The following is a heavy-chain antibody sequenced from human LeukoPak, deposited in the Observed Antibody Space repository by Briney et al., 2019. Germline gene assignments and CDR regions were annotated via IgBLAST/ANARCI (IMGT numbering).Heavy chain of an antibody. D-gene: IGHD6-19*01. CDR3: ARKRSPHDY. V-gene: IGHV3-30*03. CDR2: ISYDGSNK. Sequence: GGSLRLSCAASGFTFNNYGMHWVRQAPGKGLEWVAVISYDGSNKYYADSVKGRFTISRDNSKNTLYLQMNSLRAEDTAVYYCARKRSPHDYWGQGTLVTVSS. CDR1: GFTFNNYG. J-gene: IGHJ4*02.